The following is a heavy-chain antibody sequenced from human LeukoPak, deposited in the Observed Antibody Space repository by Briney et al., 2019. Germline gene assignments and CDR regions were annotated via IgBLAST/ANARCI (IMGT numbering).Heavy chain of an antibody. CDR1: GYTFTSYG. Sequence: ASVKVSCKASGYTFTSYGISWVRQAPGQGLEWMGWISAYNGNTNYAQKLQGRVTMTTDTSTSTAYMELRSLRSDDTAVYYCARVARCTVTTWVNYYFDYWGQGTLVTVSS. CDR2: ISAYNGNT. V-gene: IGHV1-18*01. CDR3: ARVARCTVTTWVNYYFDY. J-gene: IGHJ4*02. D-gene: IGHD4-17*01.